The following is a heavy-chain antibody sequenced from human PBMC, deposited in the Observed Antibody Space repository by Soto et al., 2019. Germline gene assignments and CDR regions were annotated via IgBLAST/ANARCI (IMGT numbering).Heavy chain of an antibody. CDR2: INIYNGNT. Sequence: QVQLVQSGAEVKKPGASVKVSCKAAGYAFTSYGISFLRQAPGQALEWMGWINIYNGNTNYAQKFQGRVIMTTDTSTNTAYMELRSLRSDDTVVYYCARDWCSGGSCYLFFDYWGQGTLVTVSS. CDR1: GYAFTSYG. J-gene: IGHJ4*02. V-gene: IGHV1-18*04. D-gene: IGHD2-15*01. CDR3: ARDWCSGGSCYLFFDY.